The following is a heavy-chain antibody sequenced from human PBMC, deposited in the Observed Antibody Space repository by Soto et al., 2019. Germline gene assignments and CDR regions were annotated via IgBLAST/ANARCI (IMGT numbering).Heavy chain of an antibody. CDR2: ISRSSTTI. D-gene: IGHD1-20*01. J-gene: IGHJ4*02. CDR1: GFTFSGYS. Sequence: PGGSLRLSCAVSGFTFSGYSMNWVRQAPGKGLEWVSYISRSSTTIYYADSVKGRFTISRDNAKDSLYLQMNSLRAEDTAVYYCARDTVYDYWGQGTLVTVSS. CDR3: ARDTVYDY. V-gene: IGHV3-48*01.